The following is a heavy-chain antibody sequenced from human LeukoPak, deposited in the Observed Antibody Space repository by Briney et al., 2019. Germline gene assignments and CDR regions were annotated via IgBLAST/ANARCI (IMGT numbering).Heavy chain of an antibody. CDR3: ASPRARGSYSAFDI. CDR2: INHSGST. J-gene: IGHJ3*02. CDR1: GGSISSYY. D-gene: IGHD1-26*01. V-gene: IGHV4-34*01. Sequence: SGTLSLTCTVSGGSISSYYWSWIRQPPGKGLEWIGEINHSGSTNYNPSLKSRVTISVDTSKNQFSLKLSSVTAADTAVYYCASPRARGSYSAFDIWGQGTMVTVSS.